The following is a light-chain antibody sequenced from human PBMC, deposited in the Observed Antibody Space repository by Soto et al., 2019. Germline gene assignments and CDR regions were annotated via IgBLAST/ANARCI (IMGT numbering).Light chain of an antibody. J-gene: IGLJ3*02. CDR3: SLSYRGIRV. CDR2: DTN. V-gene: IGLV7-46*01. CDR1: TGAVATRHY. Sequence: QSVVTQEPSLAVSPGGTVTLTCGSSTGAVATRHYPYWFPQKPGQAPRTLIYDTNNRHSWTPAPVSGSLLGDKAALTLSYAQPEDEAEYYCSLSYRGIRVFGGGTKLTVL.